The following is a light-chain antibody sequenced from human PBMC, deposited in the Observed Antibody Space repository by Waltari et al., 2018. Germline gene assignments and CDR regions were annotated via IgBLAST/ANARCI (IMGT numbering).Light chain of an antibody. CDR1: RDISTK. V-gene: IGKV1-5*03. CDR2: KAS. CDR3: QEYVDDLWT. J-gene: IGKJ1*01. Sequence: DILMTQSPPTLSAAMGDRVTSTCRASRDISTKLAWYQQKPGRAPKLLIYKASSLESGVPARFSGSGSGTEFTLTISTLQPDDFATYYCQEYVDDLWTFGQGTKVEIK.